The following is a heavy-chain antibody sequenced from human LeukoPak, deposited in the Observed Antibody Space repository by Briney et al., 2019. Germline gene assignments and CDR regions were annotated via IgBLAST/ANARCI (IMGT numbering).Heavy chain of an antibody. CDR3: ARTRCIAAAGHYYYYYGMDV. J-gene: IGHJ6*02. Sequence: SETLSLTCTVSGGSIRSSYYYWGWIRQPPGKGLEWIGSIYDSGSTYYNPSLKSRVTISVDTSKNQFSLKLSSVTAADTAVYYCARTRCIAAAGHYYYYYGMDVWGQGTTVTVSS. CDR1: GGSIRSSYYY. D-gene: IGHD6-13*01. V-gene: IGHV4-39*01. CDR2: IYDSGST.